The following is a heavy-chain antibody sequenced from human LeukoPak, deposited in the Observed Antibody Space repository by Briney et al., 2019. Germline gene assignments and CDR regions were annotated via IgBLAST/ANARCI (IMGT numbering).Heavy chain of an antibody. CDR1: GFTFSSYA. Sequence: QTGGSLRLSCAASGFTFSSYAMSWVRQAPGKGLEWVSAISGSGGSTYYADSVKGRFTISRDNSKNTLYLQMNSLRAEDTAVYYCAKQEGRVIQGPWDYWGQGTLVTVSS. D-gene: IGHD3-22*01. CDR2: ISGSGGST. V-gene: IGHV3-23*01. CDR3: AKQEGRVIQGPWDY. J-gene: IGHJ4*02.